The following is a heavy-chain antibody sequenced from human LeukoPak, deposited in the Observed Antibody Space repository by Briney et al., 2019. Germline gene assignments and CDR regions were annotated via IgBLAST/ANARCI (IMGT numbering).Heavy chain of an antibody. D-gene: IGHD2-8*01. CDR2: ISDIGSI. V-gene: IGHV4-59*12. CDR3: AREGLMVHDAFDI. Sequence: SETLSLTCTASGGSISSYYWSWIRQPPGKGLEWIAYISDIGSINYNPSLKSRVTMSVDTSKNQFSLKLSSVTAADTAVYYCAREGLMVHDAFDIWGQGTMVTVSS. J-gene: IGHJ3*02. CDR1: GGSISSYY.